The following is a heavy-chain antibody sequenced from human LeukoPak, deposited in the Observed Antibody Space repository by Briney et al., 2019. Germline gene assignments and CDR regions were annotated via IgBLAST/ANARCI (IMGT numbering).Heavy chain of an antibody. CDR2: IYYSGST. CDR3: ASHYYDSSGYYLDRNAFDI. CDR1: GGSISSSSYY. V-gene: IGHV4-39*01. Sequence: PSETLSLTCTVSGGSISSSSYYWGWIRQPPGKGLELIGSIYYSGSTYYNPSLKSRVTISVDTSKNQSSLKLSSVTAADTAVYYCASHYYDSSGYYLDRNAFDIWGQGTMVTVSS. D-gene: IGHD3-22*01. J-gene: IGHJ3*02.